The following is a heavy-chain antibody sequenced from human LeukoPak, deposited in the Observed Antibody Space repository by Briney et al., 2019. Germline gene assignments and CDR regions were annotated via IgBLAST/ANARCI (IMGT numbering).Heavy chain of an antibody. CDR2: IYYSGST. CDR3: ARGAYSGSYGY. J-gene: IGHJ4*02. Sequence: PSETLSLTCTVSGGSISSYYWSWIRQPPGKGLEWIGYIYYSGSTNYNPPLKSRVTISVDTSKNQFSLKLSSVTAADTAVYYCARGAYSGSYGYWGQGTLVTVSS. CDR1: GGSISSYY. D-gene: IGHD1-26*01. V-gene: IGHV4-59*01.